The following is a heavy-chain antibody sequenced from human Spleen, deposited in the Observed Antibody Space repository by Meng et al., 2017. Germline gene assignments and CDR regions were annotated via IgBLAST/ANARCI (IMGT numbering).Heavy chain of an antibody. CDR1: GGSFSDYY. J-gene: IGHJ4*02. Sequence: QGHLQPWGAGLFKPSEALSLTCVVSGGSFSDYYWSWIRQPPGKGLEWIGEINHSGSTNYNPSLESRATISVDTSQNNLSLKLSSVTAADSAVYYCARGPTTMAHDFDYWGQGTLVTVSS. CDR2: INHSGST. D-gene: IGHD4-11*01. CDR3: ARGPTTMAHDFDY. V-gene: IGHV4-34*01.